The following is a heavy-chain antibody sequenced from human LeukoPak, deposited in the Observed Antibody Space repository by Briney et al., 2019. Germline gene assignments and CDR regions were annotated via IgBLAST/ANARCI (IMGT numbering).Heavy chain of an antibody. Sequence: SETLSLTCTVSGGSISSYYWSWIRQPPGKGLEWIGYIYYSWSTNYNPSLKSRVPISVDTSKNQFSRKLSSVTAADPAVYYCARWGGIGMDVWGQGTTVTVSS. CDR3: ARWGGIGMDV. CDR1: GGSISSYY. CDR2: IYYSWST. V-gene: IGHV4-59*01. J-gene: IGHJ6*02. D-gene: IGHD3-16*01.